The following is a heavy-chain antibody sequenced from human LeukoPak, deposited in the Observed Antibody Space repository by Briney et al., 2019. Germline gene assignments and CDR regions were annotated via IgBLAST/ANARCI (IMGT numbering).Heavy chain of an antibody. J-gene: IGHJ4*02. CDR2: ISGSGGST. CDR1: GFTFSSYA. Sequence: GGSLRLSCAASGFTFSSYAMSWVRQAPGKGLEWVSAISGSGGSTYYADSVKGRFTISRDNSKNTLYQQMNSLRAEDTAVYYCATHTVVPDRTPDYWGQGTLVTVSS. D-gene: IGHD2-2*01. V-gene: IGHV3-23*01. CDR3: ATHTVVPDRTPDY.